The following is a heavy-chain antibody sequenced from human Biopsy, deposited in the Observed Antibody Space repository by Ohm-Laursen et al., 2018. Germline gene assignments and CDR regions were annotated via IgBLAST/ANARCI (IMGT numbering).Heavy chain of an antibody. V-gene: IGHV1-69*01. CDR2: IITFFRTV. CDR3: APQTPRDPDILTGAYHYDMAV. J-gene: IGHJ6*02. CDR1: GGTFSNYA. D-gene: IGHD3-9*01. Sequence: GSSVKVSCKAPGGTFSNYAISWVRQAPGEGLEWMGGIITFFRTVNYAQNFQGRLTITADEFTDTAYMELRSLRSEDTAVYYCAPQTPRDPDILTGAYHYDMAVWGQGTTVTVSS.